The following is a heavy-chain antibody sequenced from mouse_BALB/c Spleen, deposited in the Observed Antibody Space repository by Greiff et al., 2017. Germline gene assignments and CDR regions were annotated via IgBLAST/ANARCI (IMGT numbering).Heavy chain of an antibody. CDR2: IRLKSNNYAT. D-gene: IGHD2-4*01. CDR1: GFTFSNYW. V-gene: IGHV6-6*02. J-gene: IGHJ1*01. Sequence: EVKVEESGGGLVQPGGSMKLSCVASGFTFSNYWMNWVRQSPEKGLEWVAEIRLKSNNYATHYAESVKGRFTISRDDSKSSVYLQMNNLRAEDTGIYYCTRRITTLYWYFDVWGAGTTVTVSS. CDR3: TRRITTLYWYFDV.